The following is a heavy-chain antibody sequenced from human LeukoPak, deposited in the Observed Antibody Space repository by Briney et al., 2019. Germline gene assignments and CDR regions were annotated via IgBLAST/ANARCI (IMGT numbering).Heavy chain of an antibody. J-gene: IGHJ4*02. D-gene: IGHD2-2*01. V-gene: IGHV3-7*01. CDR2: IKQDESEK. Sequence: GGSLRLSCSASGFTFSNYWMSWLRQAPGKGLEWVANIKQDESEKYYVDSVKGRFTISRDNAKSSLYLQMNSLRAEDTAVYYCARALDSSSSRYQAFEEWGQGTLVTVSS. CDR1: GFTFSNYW. CDR3: ARALDSSSSRYQAFEE.